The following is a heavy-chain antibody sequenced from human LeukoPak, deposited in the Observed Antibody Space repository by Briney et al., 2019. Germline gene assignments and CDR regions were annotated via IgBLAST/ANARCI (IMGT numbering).Heavy chain of an antibody. CDR1: GYTFTSYY. V-gene: IGHV1-46*01. CDR3: AREPTPVPATDPLSQADDAFDI. Sequence: ASVKVSCKASGYTFTSYYMHWVRQAPGQGLEWMGIINPSGGSTSYAQKFQGRVTMTRDMSTSTVYMELSSLRSEDTAVYYCAREPTPVPATDPLSQADDAFDIWGQGTMVTVSS. J-gene: IGHJ3*02. CDR2: INPSGGST. D-gene: IGHD2-2*01.